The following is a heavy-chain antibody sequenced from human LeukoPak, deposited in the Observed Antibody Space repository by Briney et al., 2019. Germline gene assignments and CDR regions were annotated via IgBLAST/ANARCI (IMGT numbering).Heavy chain of an antibody. V-gene: IGHV3-48*04. J-gene: IGHJ4*02. Sequence: GGSLRLSCAASGLTFSGYSMNWVRQAPGKGLEWISYISSSSDIIYNADSVKGRFTISRDNAKNSLYLQVNSLRAEDTAVYYCARESTYYGSGSSYYFDYWGQGTLVTVSS. CDR2: ISSSSDII. D-gene: IGHD3-10*01. CDR3: ARESTYYGSGSSYYFDY. CDR1: GLTFSGYS.